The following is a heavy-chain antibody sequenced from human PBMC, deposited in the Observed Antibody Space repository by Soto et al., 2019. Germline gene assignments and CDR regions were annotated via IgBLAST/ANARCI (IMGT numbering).Heavy chain of an antibody. D-gene: IGHD1-20*01. CDR3: ARGRYGYYYYGMDV. CDR1: GGSISTYY. J-gene: IGHJ6*02. Sequence: QVQLQESGPGLVKPSETLSLTCTVSGGSISTYYWSWIRQPPGKGLEWIGYIYNSGSTNYNPSLKSRVTIXVXTXXNQFSLTLSSVTAADTAVYYCARGRYGYYYYGMDVWGHGTTVTVSS. CDR2: IYNSGST. V-gene: IGHV4-59*01.